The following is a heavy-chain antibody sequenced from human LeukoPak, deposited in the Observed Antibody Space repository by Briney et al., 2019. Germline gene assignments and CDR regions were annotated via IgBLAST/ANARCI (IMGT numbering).Heavy chain of an antibody. Sequence: GESLRISGKCSGYSFTSYLISWVREMPGKVLEWVGRIDHSGSYNNFSPYFQGHVTISADKSISTAYLQWSSLKASDTAMYYCARHPPAWYFDLWGRGTLVSASS. V-gene: IGHV5-10-1*01. CDR3: ARHPPAWYFDL. CDR2: IDHSGSYN. CDR1: GYSFTSYL. J-gene: IGHJ2*01.